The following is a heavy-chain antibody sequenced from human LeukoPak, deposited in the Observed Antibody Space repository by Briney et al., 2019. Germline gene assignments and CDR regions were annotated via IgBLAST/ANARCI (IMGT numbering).Heavy chain of an antibody. CDR1: GGTFISYA. Sequence: SVKVSCKASGGTFISYAISWVRQAPGQGLEWMGGIIPIFGTANYAQKFQGRVTITADESTSTAYMELSSLRSEDTAVYYCARDYGGNSGLDCWGQGTLVTVSS. CDR2: IIPIFGTA. CDR3: ARDYGGNSGLDC. V-gene: IGHV1-69*13. D-gene: IGHD4-23*01. J-gene: IGHJ4*02.